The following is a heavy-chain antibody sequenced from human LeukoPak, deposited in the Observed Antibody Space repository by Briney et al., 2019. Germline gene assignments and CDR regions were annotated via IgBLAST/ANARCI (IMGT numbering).Heavy chain of an antibody. Sequence: SGPALVKPTQTLTLTCTFSGFALSPTGMRVNWIRQPPGKALAWLARIDWDDTKVYNSSLRTRLTISKDTSKNQVVLTMTNVESVDTATYYCARTTVGATIDAFDIWGQGTMVTVSS. CDR3: ARTTVGATIDAFDI. D-gene: IGHD1-26*01. CDR2: IDWDDTK. CDR1: GFALSPTGMR. V-gene: IGHV2-70*04. J-gene: IGHJ3*02.